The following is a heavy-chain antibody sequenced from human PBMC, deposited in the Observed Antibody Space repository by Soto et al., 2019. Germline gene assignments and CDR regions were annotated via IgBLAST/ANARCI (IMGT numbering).Heavy chain of an antibody. J-gene: IGHJ6*02. CDR2: INAGNGNT. CDR1: GYTFTSYA. D-gene: IGHD5-18*01. Sequence: ASVKVSCKASGYTFTSYAMHWVRQAPGQRLEWMGWINAGNGNTKYSQKFQGRVTITRDTSASTAYMELSSLRSEDTAVYYCARVYIGYSYNYYYGMDVWGQGTTVPVSS. CDR3: ARVYIGYSYNYYYGMDV. V-gene: IGHV1-3*01.